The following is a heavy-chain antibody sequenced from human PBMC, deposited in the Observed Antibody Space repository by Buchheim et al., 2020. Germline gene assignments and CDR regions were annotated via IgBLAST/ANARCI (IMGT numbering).Heavy chain of an antibody. CDR2: INPDGTST. V-gene: IGHV3-74*01. J-gene: IGHJ3*01. Sequence: EMQVVESGGGLVQPGGSLRLSCAASGFTLTTYWMNWVREVPGRGRVCVSRINPDGTSTAYADSLKGRFTISRDNANNTFYLQMNSLSAEDTAVYYCAKVGAITASGVMSDVLDVWGQGT. CDR3: AKVGAITASGVMSDVLDV. D-gene: IGHD3-3*01. CDR1: GFTLTTYW.